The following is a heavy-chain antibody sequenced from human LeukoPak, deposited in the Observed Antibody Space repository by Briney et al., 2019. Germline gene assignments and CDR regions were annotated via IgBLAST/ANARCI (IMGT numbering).Heavy chain of an antibody. J-gene: IGHJ6*03. CDR3: ARFPGGAEYRHYYYMDV. CDR1: GGSVSNYY. CDR2: IYYTET. D-gene: IGHD1-14*01. V-gene: IGHV4-59*02. Sequence: SETLSLTCTVSGGSVSNYYWSWIRQSPGKGLEWIGYIYYTETSYNPSLKSRVTISADTSKNQFSLKLNSVTAADTAVYYCARFPGGAEYRHYYYMDVWGKGTTVTVSS.